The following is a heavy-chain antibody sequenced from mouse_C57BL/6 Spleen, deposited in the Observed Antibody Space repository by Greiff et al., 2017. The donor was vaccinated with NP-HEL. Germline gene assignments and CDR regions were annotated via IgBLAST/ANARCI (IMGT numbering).Heavy chain of an antibody. V-gene: IGHV1-53*01. CDR3: ARDYYGSSEDWYFDV. J-gene: IGHJ1*03. CDR2: INPSNGGT. CDR1: GYTFTSYW. Sequence: QDQLQQPGTELVKPGASVKLSCKASGYTFTSYWMHWVKQRPGQGLEWIGNINPSNGGTNYNEKFKSKATLTVDKSSSTAYMQLSSLTSEDSAVYYCARDYYGSSEDWYFDVWGTGTTVTVSS. D-gene: IGHD1-1*01.